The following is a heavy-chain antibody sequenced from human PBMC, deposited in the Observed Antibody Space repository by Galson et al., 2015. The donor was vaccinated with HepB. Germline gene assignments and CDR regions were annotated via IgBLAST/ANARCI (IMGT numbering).Heavy chain of an antibody. CDR3: ARDRLRAARNAFDI. Sequence: SVKVSCKASGSTFTSYGISWVRQAPGQGLEWMGWISAYNGNTNYAQKLQGRVTMTTDTSTSTAYMELRSLRSDDTAVYYCARDRLRAARNAFDIWGQGTLVTVSS. V-gene: IGHV1-18*04. J-gene: IGHJ3*02. D-gene: IGHD6-25*01. CDR2: ISAYNGNT. CDR1: GSTFTSYG.